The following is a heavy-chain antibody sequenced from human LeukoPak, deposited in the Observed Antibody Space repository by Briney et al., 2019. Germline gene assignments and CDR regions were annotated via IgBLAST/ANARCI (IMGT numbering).Heavy chain of an antibody. V-gene: IGHV5-51*01. CDR1: GYTFTTYW. CDR3: ARDLTSAAATAAAGDY. Sequence: GESLKISCKVSGYTFTTYWIGWVRQMPGKGLEWMGIIYPGDSDTRYSPSFQGQVTISADKSISTAYLQWSSLKASDTAVYYCARDLTSAAATAAAGDYWGQGTLVTVSS. D-gene: IGHD6-13*01. J-gene: IGHJ4*02. CDR2: IYPGDSDT.